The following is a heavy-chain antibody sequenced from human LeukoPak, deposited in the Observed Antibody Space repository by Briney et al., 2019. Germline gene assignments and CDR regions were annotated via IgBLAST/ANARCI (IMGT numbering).Heavy chain of an antibody. CDR3: ARTPPYYYDSSRYSHDY. V-gene: IGHV1-3*01. CDR1: GYTFTSYA. D-gene: IGHD3-22*01. J-gene: IGHJ4*02. CDR2: INAGNGNT. Sequence: ASVKVSCKASGYTFTSYAMRWVRQAPGQRLEWMGWINAGNGNTKYSQKFQGRVTITRDTSASTAYMELSSLRSEDTAVYYCARTPPYYYDSSRYSHDYWGQGTLVTVSS.